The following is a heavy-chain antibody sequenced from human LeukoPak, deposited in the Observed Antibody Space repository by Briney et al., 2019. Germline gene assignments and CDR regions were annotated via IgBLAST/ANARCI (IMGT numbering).Heavy chain of an antibody. D-gene: IGHD2-2*01. CDR1: GYSISRGYY. Sequence: TPSETLSLTCAVSGYSISRGYYWGWILQPPGKGLEWIGSIYHSGSTYYNPSLKSRVTIPVDTSKNQSLPQLSSVPAADTAVYYCASLDIVVVPAAIGWFDPWGQGTLVTVSS. V-gene: IGHV4-38-2*01. CDR2: IYHSGST. J-gene: IGHJ5*02. CDR3: ASLDIVVVPAAIGWFDP.